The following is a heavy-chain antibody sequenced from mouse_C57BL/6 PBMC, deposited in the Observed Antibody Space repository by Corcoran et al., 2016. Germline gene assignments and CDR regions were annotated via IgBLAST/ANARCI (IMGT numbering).Heavy chain of an antibody. J-gene: IGHJ2*01. CDR3: AREARLGFDD. CDR1: GYSITSGYY. CDR2: ISYDGRN. D-gene: IGHD4-1*01. Sequence: DVQLQDSGPGLVKPSQSLSLTCSVTGYSITSGYYWNWLRQFPGNKLEWMGYISYDGRNNYNPSLKNRISITRDTSKNQFFRKLNSVTTEDTATYNCAREARLGFDDWGQGTTLTVSS. V-gene: IGHV3-6*01.